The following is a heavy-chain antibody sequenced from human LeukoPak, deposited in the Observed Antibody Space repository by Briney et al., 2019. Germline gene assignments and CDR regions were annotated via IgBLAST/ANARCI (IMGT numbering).Heavy chain of an antibody. CDR3: AKLSHSIRTWSPVDY. CDR1: GGSISSYY. CDR2: IYYSGST. V-gene: IGHV4-59*01. Sequence: SETLSLTCTVSGGSISSYYWSWIRQPPGKGLEWIGYIYYSGSTNYNPSLKSRVTISVDTSKNQFSLKLSSVTAADTAVYYCAKLSHSIRTWSPVDYWGQGTLVTVSS. J-gene: IGHJ4*02. D-gene: IGHD1-26*01.